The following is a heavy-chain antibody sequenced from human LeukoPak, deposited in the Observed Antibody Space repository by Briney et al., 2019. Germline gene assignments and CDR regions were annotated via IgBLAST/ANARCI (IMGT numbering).Heavy chain of an antibody. CDR1: GFTFSNYW. J-gene: IGHJ6*02. Sequence: GGSLRLSCAASGFTFSNYWMHWVRQAPGKGLVWVSRINSDGGSTSYADSVKGRFTISRDNAKNTLYLRMNSLRAEDTAVYYCARAPRYCSNGVCYFYYGMDVWGQGTTVTVSS. CDR3: ARAPRYCSNGVCYFYYGMDV. CDR2: INSDGGST. V-gene: IGHV3-74*01. D-gene: IGHD2-8*01.